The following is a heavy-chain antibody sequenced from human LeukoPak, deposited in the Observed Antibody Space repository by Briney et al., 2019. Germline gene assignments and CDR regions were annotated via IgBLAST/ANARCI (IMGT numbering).Heavy chain of an antibody. CDR1: GFTFSSYV. D-gene: IGHD5-24*01. CDR3: ARAGDGYNSHFDS. Sequence: GRSLRLSCAASGFTFSSYVMHWVRQAPGKGLEWVAVISYDGTSKYYADSVKGRFTIPRDNSKNTLYLQMNSPRPEDTAVYYCARAGDGYNSHFDSWGQGTLVTVSS. CDR2: ISYDGTSK. V-gene: IGHV3-30-3*01. J-gene: IGHJ4*02.